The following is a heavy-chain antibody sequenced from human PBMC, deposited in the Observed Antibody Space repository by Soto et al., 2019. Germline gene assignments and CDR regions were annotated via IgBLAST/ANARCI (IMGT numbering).Heavy chain of an antibody. J-gene: IGHJ4*02. V-gene: IGHV1-18*01. D-gene: IGHD6-13*01. Sequence: QVHLGQSGAEVKKPGASVQVSCKVSGYGFTTYASPWVRQAPGQGREWMAWISAHNGNPNYAQKLQGRVTVTRDTSTSTAYRELRSLRSDDTAVYYCARGGYGDYWGQGAMVTVSS. CDR1: GYGFTTYA. CDR3: ARGGYGDY. CDR2: ISAHNGNP.